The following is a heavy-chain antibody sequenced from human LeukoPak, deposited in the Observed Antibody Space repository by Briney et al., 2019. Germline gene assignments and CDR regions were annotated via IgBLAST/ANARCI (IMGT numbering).Heavy chain of an antibody. CDR1: GASINFYY. Sequence: SETLSLTCTVSGASINFYYWGWIRQLPGQGLEWIGYIHYTGATHYNPSLKTRVTISVDTSKNQFSLKLSSVTAADTAVYYCARGIGGFSFYWGQGTLVTVSS. CDR2: IHYTGAT. D-gene: IGHD1-26*01. CDR3: ARGIGGFSFY. V-gene: IGHV4-59*12. J-gene: IGHJ4*02.